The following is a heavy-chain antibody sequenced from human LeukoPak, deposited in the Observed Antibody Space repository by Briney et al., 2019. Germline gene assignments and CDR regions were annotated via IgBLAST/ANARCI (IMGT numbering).Heavy chain of an antibody. V-gene: IGHV1-2*02. CDR2: INPNSGGT. J-gene: IGHJ3*02. CDR3: ARAPLRDDAFDI. CDR1: GYTFTGYY. D-gene: IGHD4-17*01. Sequence: ASVKVSCKASGYTFTGYYMHWVRQAPGQGLEWMGWINPNSGGTNYAQKFQGRVTMTRDTSISTAYMELSRLRSDDTAVYYCARAPLRDDAFDIWGQGTMVTVSS.